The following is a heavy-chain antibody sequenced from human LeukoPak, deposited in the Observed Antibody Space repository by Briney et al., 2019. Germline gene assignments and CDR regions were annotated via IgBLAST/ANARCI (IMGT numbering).Heavy chain of an antibody. CDR3: ARITVTTCLDY. CDR2: INHSGST. J-gene: IGHJ4*02. V-gene: IGHV4-34*01. CDR1: GGSFSGYY. Sequence: SETLSLTCAVDGGSFSGYYCSSIRQPPGKGLEWIGEINHSGSTNYNPSLKSRVTISVDTSKNQFSLKLSSVTAADTAVYYCARITVTTCLDYWGQGTLVTVSS. D-gene: IGHD4-17*01.